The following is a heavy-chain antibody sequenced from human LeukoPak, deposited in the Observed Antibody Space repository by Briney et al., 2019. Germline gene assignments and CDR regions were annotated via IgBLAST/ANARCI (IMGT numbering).Heavy chain of an antibody. CDR2: LSASGGTT. CDR3: TKKSSGWHGEDY. V-gene: IGHV3-23*01. J-gene: IGHJ4*02. CDR1: GFIFNKYA. D-gene: IGHD6-19*01. Sequence: GSLRLSCAASGFIFNKYAMSWVRQAPGRGLEWVSALSASGGTTYYADSVKGRFTISRDNSNNTLFLQMNSLRAEDTAAYYCTKKSSGWHGEDYWGQGTLVTVSS.